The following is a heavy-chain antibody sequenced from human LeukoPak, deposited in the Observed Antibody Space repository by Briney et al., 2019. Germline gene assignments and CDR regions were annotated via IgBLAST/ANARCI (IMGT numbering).Heavy chain of an antibody. CDR3: ARRTEDLHYYDSSGYYPN. D-gene: IGHD3-22*01. CDR1: GYSFTSYW. J-gene: IGHJ4*02. CDR2: IYPGDSDT. Sequence: GESLKISCKGSGYSFTSYWIGWVRQMPGKGLEWMGIIYPGDSDTRYSPSFQGQVTISADKSISTAYLQWSSLKASDTAMYYCARRTEDLHYYDSSGYYPNWGQGTLVTVSS. V-gene: IGHV5-51*01.